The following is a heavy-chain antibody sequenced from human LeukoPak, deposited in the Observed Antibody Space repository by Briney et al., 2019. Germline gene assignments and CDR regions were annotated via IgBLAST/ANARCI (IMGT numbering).Heavy chain of an antibody. CDR2: IKSDGSST. CDR1: GFTFSSYW. CDR3: ARVICGGDCYSGHWYFDL. D-gene: IGHD2-21*02. Sequence: GGSLRLSCAASGFTFSSYWMHWVRQAPGKGLVWVSRIKSDGSSTNYADSVKGRFTISRDNAKNTLYLQMNSLRAEDTAVYYCARVICGGDCYSGHWYFDLWGRGTLVTVSS. J-gene: IGHJ2*01. V-gene: IGHV3-74*01.